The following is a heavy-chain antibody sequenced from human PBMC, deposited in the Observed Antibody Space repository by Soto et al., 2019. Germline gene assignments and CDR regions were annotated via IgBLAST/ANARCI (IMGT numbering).Heavy chain of an antibody. CDR3: AKERITIFGVVHKGFDY. V-gene: IGHV3-23*01. CDR2: ISGSGGST. CDR1: GFTFSSYA. J-gene: IGHJ4*02. D-gene: IGHD3-3*01. Sequence: GGSLRLSCAASGFTFSSYAMSWVRQAPGKGLEWVSAISGSGGSTYYADSVKGRFTISRDNSKNTLYLQMNSLRAEDTAVYYCAKERITIFGVVHKGFDYWGQGTLVTVSS.